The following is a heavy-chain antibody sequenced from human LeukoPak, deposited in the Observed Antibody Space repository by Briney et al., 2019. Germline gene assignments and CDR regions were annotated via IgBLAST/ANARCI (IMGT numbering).Heavy chain of an antibody. Sequence: GASVKVSCKASGYTFTGYYVHWVRQAPGQGLEWMGWINPNSGGTNYAQKFQGWVTMTRDTSISTAYMELSRLRSDDTAVYYCARDILWFGEHYYGMDVWGKGTTVTVSS. V-gene: IGHV1-2*04. D-gene: IGHD3-10*01. CDR1: GYTFTGYY. CDR2: INPNSGGT. CDR3: ARDILWFGEHYYGMDV. J-gene: IGHJ6*04.